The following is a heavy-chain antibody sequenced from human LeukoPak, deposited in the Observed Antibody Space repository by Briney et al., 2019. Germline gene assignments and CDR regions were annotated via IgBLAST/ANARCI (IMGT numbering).Heavy chain of an antibody. V-gene: IGHV3-7*01. CDR1: GFTFSSYW. Sequence: GGSLRLSCAASGFTFSSYWMSWVRQAPGKGLEWVANIKQDGSDKYYVDSVKGRFSISKDNAKNLLFLEMSSLRAEDTAVYYCAREYDSWRYLDYWGQGILVTVSS. D-gene: IGHD3-3*01. CDR2: IKQDGSDK. J-gene: IGHJ4*02. CDR3: AREYDSWRYLDY.